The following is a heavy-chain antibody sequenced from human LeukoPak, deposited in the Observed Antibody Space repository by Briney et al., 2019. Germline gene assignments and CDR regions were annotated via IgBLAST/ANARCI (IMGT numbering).Heavy chain of an antibody. CDR3: ARFAAGGSYYYYMDV. CDR2: IGTSTTTI. Sequence: GGSLRLSGAASGFTFSSYTMNWVRQPRGKGLEWVSNIGTSTTTIYYADSVKGRFTISRDNAKNSLYLQMTSLRADDTAVYYCARFAAGGSYYYYMDVWGKGTTVTVSS. J-gene: IGHJ6*03. CDR1: GFTFSSYT. D-gene: IGHD6-25*01. V-gene: IGHV3-48*01.